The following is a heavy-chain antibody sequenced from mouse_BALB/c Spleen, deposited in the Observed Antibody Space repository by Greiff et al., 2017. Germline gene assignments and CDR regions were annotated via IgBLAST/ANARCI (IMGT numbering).Heavy chain of an antibody. D-gene: IGHD1-1*02. CDR1: GYSITSGYY. CDR3: ARLWTYYYAMDY. J-gene: IGHJ4*01. Sequence: ESGPGLVKPSQSLSLTCSVTGYSITSGYYWNWIRQFPGNKLEWMGYISYDGSNNYNPSLKNRISITRDTSKNQFFLKLNSVTTEDTATYYCARLWTYYYAMDYWGQGTSVTVSS. CDR2: ISYDGSN. V-gene: IGHV3-6*02.